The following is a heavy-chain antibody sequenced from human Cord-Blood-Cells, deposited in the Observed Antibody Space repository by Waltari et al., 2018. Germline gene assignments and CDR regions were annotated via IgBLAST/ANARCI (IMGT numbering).Heavy chain of an antibody. D-gene: IGHD2-21*01. CDR2: IIPILGIA. Sequence: QVQLVQSGAEVKKPGSSVKVSCKAAGGTFSSYALRWVRQAPGQGPEWMGRIIPILGIANYAQKFQGRVTITADKSTSTAYMELSSLRSEDTAVYYCARDLEAYCGGDCYSRYFQHWGQGTLVTVSS. V-gene: IGHV1-69*09. J-gene: IGHJ1*01. CDR1: GGTFSSYA. CDR3: ARDLEAYCGGDCYSRYFQH.